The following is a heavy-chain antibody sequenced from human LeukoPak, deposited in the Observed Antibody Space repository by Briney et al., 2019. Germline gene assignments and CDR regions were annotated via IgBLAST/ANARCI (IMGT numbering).Heavy chain of an antibody. D-gene: IGHD2-21*02. CDR1: GFTFSDYY. CDR2: INPDGRDT. Sequence: GGSLRLSCAASGFTFSDYYMSWIRQAPGKGLEWVAHINPDGRDTYYVDSVKGRFTISRDNAQNSMYLQMNSLRVEDTAVYYCTSWGDTTAEYFQRWGQGTLVTVSS. CDR3: TSWGDTTAEYFQR. V-gene: IGHV3-7*01. J-gene: IGHJ1*01.